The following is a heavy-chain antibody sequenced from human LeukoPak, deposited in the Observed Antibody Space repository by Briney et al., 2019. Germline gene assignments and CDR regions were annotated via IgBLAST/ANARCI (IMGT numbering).Heavy chain of an antibody. Sequence: GGSLRLSCAASGFTFSSYAMSWVRQAPGKGLEWVSAISGSGGSTYYADPVKGRFTISRDNSKNTLSLQLNSLSAEDPAVYYCARRKAAGPRGPYFDYWGQGPLVTVSS. CDR1: GFTFSSYA. CDR3: ARRKAAGPRGPYFDY. D-gene: IGHD2-15*01. J-gene: IGHJ4*02. CDR2: ISGSGGST. V-gene: IGHV3-23*01.